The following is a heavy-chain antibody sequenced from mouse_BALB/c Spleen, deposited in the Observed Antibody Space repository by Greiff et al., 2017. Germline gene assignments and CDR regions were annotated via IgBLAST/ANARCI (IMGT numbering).Heavy chain of an antibody. CDR3: VSGLYYYGSSTYAMDY. CDR1: GFTFNTYA. J-gene: IGHJ4*01. D-gene: IGHD1-1*01. CDR2: IRSKSNNYAT. V-gene: IGHV10-1*02. Sequence: EVMLVESGGGLVQPKGSLKLSCAASGFTFNTYAMNWVRQAPGKGLEWVARIRSKSNNYATYYADSVKDRFTISRDDSQSMLYLQMNNLKTEDTAMYYCVSGLYYYGSSTYAMDYWGQGTSVTVSS.